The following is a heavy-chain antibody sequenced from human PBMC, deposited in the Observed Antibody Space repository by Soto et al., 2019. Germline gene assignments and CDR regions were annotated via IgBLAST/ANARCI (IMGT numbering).Heavy chain of an antibody. CDR2: IYYSGST. CDR3: ARDSIVGAYYYGMDV. D-gene: IGHD1-26*01. CDR1: GGSISSYY. Sequence: PSETLSLTCTVSGGSISSYYWSWIRQPPGKGLEWIGYIYYSGSTNYNPSLKSRVTISVDTSKNQFSLKLSSVTAADTAVYYCARDSIVGAYYYGMDVWGQGTTVTVS. V-gene: IGHV4-59*01. J-gene: IGHJ6*02.